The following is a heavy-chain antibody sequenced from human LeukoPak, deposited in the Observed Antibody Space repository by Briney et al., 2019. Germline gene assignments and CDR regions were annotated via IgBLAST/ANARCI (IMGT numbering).Heavy chain of an antibody. CDR1: GFTFSSYA. CDR2: ISYDGSNK. Sequence: PGRSLRLSCAASGFTFSSYAMHWVRQAPGKGLEWVAVISYDGSNKYYADSVKGRFTISRDNSKNTLYLQMNSLRAEDTAVYYCAKDAIAARHYYYYMDVWGKGTTVTVSS. D-gene: IGHD6-6*01. J-gene: IGHJ6*03. V-gene: IGHV3-30-3*01. CDR3: AKDAIAARHYYYYMDV.